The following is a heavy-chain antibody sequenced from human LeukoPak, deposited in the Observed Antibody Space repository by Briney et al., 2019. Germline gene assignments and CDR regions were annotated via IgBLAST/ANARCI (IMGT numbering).Heavy chain of an antibody. CDR3: ARFMGSGQPLVDF. V-gene: IGHV3-23*01. D-gene: IGHD6-19*01. CDR1: GFTFSSYG. CDR2: ISGSGGST. J-gene: IGHJ4*02. Sequence: GGSLRLSCAASGFTFSSYGMSWVRQAPVKGLEWVSAISGSGGSTYYADSVKGRFTISRDNAKNSLYLQMNSLRAEDTAVYYCARFMGSGQPLVDFWGQGTLVTVSS.